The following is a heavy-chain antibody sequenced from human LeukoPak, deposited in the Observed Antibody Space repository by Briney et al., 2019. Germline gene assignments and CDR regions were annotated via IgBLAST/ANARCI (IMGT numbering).Heavy chain of an antibody. Sequence: ASVKVSCKASGYTFTSYDINWVRQATGQGLVWMGWMNPNSGNTGYAQKFQGRVTMTRNTSISTAYMELSSLRSEDTAVYYCARVYGYGGKFDDWGQGTLVTVSS. J-gene: IGHJ4*02. V-gene: IGHV1-8*01. CDR3: ARVYGYGGKFDD. CDR2: MNPNSGNT. D-gene: IGHD3-16*01. CDR1: GYTFTSYD.